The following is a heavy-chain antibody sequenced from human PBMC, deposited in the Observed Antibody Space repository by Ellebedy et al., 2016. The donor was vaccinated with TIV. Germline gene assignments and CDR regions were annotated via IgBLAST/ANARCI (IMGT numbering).Heavy chain of an antibody. Sequence: GESLKISCAAYEFSFSSHWMNWVRQAPGKGLEWVANLNQDGSVKYYVDSVKGRFTISRDNAKNSLYLQMNSLRAEDTAVYYCASGFQWGQGTLVTVSS. V-gene: IGHV3-7*01. CDR1: EFSFSSHW. CDR2: LNQDGSVK. CDR3: ASGFQ. D-gene: IGHD3-10*01. J-gene: IGHJ4*02.